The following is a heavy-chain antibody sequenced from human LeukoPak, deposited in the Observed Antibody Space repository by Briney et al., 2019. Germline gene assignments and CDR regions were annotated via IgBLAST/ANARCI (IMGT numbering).Heavy chain of an antibody. CDR2: IRYDGSNK. D-gene: IGHD3-9*01. CDR1: GFTFSSYG. V-gene: IGHV3-30*02. CDR3: AKRDILTGYYLPDY. Sequence: PGGSLRLSCAASGFTFSSYGMHWVRQAPGKGLEWVAFIRYDGSNKYYADSVKGRFTISRDNSKNTLYLQMNSLRAEDTAVYYCAKRDILTGYYLPDYWGQGTLVTVSS. J-gene: IGHJ4*02.